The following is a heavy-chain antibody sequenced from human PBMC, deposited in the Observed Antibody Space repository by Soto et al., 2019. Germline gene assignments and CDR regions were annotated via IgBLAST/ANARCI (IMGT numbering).Heavy chain of an antibody. V-gene: IGHV3-74*01. CDR2: ISSDGRST. CDR1: GFTFSNYP. Sequence: EVQLVESGGDLVQPGGSLRLSCAASGFTFSNYPMYWVRQTPGKGLVWVSRISSDGRSTIYADSVKGRFTISRDNAWNTLYLQMNTLRAEDTAVYYCGRVGNGEGYYWGQGTLVTVSS. CDR3: GRVGNGEGYY. D-gene: IGHD2-8*01. J-gene: IGHJ4*02.